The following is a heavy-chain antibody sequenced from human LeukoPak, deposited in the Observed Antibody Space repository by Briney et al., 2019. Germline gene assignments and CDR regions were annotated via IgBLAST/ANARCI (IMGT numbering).Heavy chain of an antibody. CDR2: INTDGSST. D-gene: IGHD2-15*01. V-gene: IGHV3-74*01. Sequence: GGALRLSCAASGFTFSSYWMDWVRQAPGKGLVWVSRINTDGSSTSYADSVKGRFTISRDNAKNTLYLQMNSLRAEDTAVHYCARGDYSQCDYWGQGTLVTVSS. CDR3: ARGDYSQCDY. CDR1: GFTFSSYW. J-gene: IGHJ4*02.